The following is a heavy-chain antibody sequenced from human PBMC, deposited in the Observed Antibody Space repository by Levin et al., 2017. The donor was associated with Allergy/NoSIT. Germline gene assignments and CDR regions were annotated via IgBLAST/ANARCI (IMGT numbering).Heavy chain of an antibody. D-gene: IGHD2-2*01. CDR2: ISYDGSNK. CDR1: GFTFSSYA. CDR3: ARTRLYCSSTSCYYYGMDV. J-gene: IGHJ6*02. V-gene: IGHV3-30-3*01. Sequence: SCAASGFTFSSYAMHWVRQAPGKGLEWVAVISYDGSNKYYADSVKGRFTISRDNSKNTLYLQMNSLRAEDTAVYYCARTRLYCSSTSCYYYGMDVWGQGTTVTVSS.